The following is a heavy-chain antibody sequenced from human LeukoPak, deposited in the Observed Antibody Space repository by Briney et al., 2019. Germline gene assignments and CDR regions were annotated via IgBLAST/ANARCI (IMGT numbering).Heavy chain of an antibody. J-gene: IGHJ3*02. CDR3: ARTYYYGSGTRRTGFDI. Sequence: PSETLSLTCTVSGGSISRDNFYWGWIRQPPGKGLEWIGYNFYSQSIYNNPSLKSRVIISVETSKKQFSLKMSSVTAADTAVYYCARTYYYGSGTRRTGFDIWGQGTMVTASS. CDR1: GGSISRDNFY. V-gene: IGHV4-39*01. CDR2: NFYSQSI. D-gene: IGHD3-10*01.